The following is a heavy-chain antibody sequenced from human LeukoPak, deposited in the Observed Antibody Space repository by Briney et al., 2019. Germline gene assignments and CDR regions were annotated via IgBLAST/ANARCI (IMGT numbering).Heavy chain of an antibody. V-gene: IGHV1-2*02. CDR1: GYTFTGYY. CDR3: ASLGSVDGSGSVVFDY. J-gene: IGHJ4*02. CDR2: INPNSGRT. D-gene: IGHD3-10*01. Sequence: ASVKVSCTASGYTFTGYYMHWVRQAPGQGLEWMGWINPNSGRTNYAQKFQGRVTMTRDTSISTAYMELSRLRSDDTAVYYCASLGSVDGSGSVVFDYWGQGTLVTVSS.